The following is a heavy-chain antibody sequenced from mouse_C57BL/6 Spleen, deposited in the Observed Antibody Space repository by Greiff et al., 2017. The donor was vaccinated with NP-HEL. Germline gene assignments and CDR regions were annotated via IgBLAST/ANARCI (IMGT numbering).Heavy chain of an antibody. Sequence: EVKLMESGGGLVKPGGPLKLSCAASGFTFSDYGMHWVRQAPEKGLEWVAYISSGSSTIYYADTVKGRFTISRDNAKNTLFLQMTSLRSEDTAMYYCARRRDFDYWGQGTTLTVSS. V-gene: IGHV5-17*01. CDR2: ISSGSSTI. CDR3: ARRRDFDY. CDR1: GFTFSDYG. J-gene: IGHJ2*01.